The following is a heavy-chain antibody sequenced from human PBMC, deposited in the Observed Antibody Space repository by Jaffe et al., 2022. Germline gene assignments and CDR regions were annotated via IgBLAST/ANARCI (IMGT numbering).Heavy chain of an antibody. CDR2: IYYSGST. Sequence: QVQLQESGPGLVKPSETLSLTCTVSGGSISSYYWSWIRQPPGKGLEWIGYIYYSGSTNYNPSLKSRVTISVDTSKNQFSLKLSSVTAADTAVYYCARAGYSSGWYHPDRGYFQHWGQGTLVTVSS. V-gene: IGHV4-59*01. J-gene: IGHJ1*01. D-gene: IGHD6-19*01. CDR3: ARAGYSSGWYHPDRGYFQH. CDR1: GGSISSYY.